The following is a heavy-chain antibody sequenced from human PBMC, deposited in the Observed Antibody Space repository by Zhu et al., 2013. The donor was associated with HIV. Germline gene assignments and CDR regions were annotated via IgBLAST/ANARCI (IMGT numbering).Heavy chain of an antibody. J-gene: IGHJ6*01. CDR2: IIPIFGTA. D-gene: IGHD1-1*01. Sequence: QVQLVQSGAEVKKPGASVKVSCKASGYTFTSYGISWVRQAPGQGLEWMGAIIPIFGTANYAPKFQGRVMINTDKSATTAYMELGRLRSEDTAVYYCASESELMRNKYYGMDVWGQGTTVIVSS. CDR1: GYTFTSYG. CDR3: ASESELMRNKYYGMDV. V-gene: IGHV1-69*06.